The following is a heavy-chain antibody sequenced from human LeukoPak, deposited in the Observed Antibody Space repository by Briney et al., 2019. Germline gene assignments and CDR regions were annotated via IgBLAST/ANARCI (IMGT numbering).Heavy chain of an antibody. CDR1: GYTFTSYG. J-gene: IGHJ4*02. CDR2: ISAYNGNT. V-gene: IGHV1-18*01. Sequence: GASVKVSCKASGYTFTSYGISWVRRAPGQGLEWMGWISAYNGNTKYAQKFQGRVTMTTDTSTSTAYMELRSLRSDDTAVYYCGRWYSGSSWPTTIGYWGQGTLVTVSS. CDR3: GRWYSGSSWPTTIGY. D-gene: IGHD6-6*01.